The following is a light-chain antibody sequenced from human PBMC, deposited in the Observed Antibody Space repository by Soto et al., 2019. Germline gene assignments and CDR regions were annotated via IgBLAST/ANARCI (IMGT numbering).Light chain of an antibody. CDR1: QSVSSSL. Sequence: EIVLTQSPGTLSLSPGERATLSCRASQSVSSSLLAWYQQKPGQAPRLLIYGASTRATGIPDRFSGSGSGTDFTLTISRLEPDDISVYYCQQCGSSPATFGQVTKLEVK. V-gene: IGKV3-20*01. CDR3: QQCGSSPAT. CDR2: GAS. J-gene: IGKJ2*01.